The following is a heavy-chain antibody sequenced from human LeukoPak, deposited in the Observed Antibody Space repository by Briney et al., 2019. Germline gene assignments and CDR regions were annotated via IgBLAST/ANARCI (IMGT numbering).Heavy chain of an antibody. CDR3: AKDLTAGPFYYYYYYMDV. CDR1: GFTFSSRDW. J-gene: IGHJ6*03. D-gene: IGHD6-13*01. V-gene: IGHV3-7*01. Sequence: GGSLRLSCVASGFTFSSRDWMTWVRQAPGKGLEWVANIKQDGSEKNYVDSVKGRFTISRDNSKNTLYLQMNSLRAEDTAVYYCAKDLTAGPFYYYYYYMDVWGKGTTVTISS. CDR2: IKQDGSEK.